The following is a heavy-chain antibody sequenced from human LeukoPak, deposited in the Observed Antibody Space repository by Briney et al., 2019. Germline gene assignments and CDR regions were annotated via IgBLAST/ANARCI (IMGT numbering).Heavy chain of an antibody. V-gene: IGHV3-48*03. CDR3: ARGPDAFDI. J-gene: IGHJ3*02. CDR1: GFTFSSYE. Sequence: GGSLRLSCAASGFTFSSYEMNWVRQAPGKGLEWVSYISSSASTVYYADSVKGRFTIPRDNAKNSLYLQMNSLRAEDTAVYYCARGPDAFDIWGQGTMVTVSS. CDR2: ISSSASTV.